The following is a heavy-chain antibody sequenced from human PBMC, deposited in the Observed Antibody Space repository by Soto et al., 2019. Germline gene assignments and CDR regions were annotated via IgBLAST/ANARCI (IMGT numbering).Heavy chain of an antibody. CDR1: GGSISSSSYY. J-gene: IGHJ4*02. Sequence: SETLSLTCTVSGGSISSSSYYWGWIRQPPGKGLEWIGSIYYSGSTYYNPSLKSRVTISVDTSKNQFSLKLSSVTAADTAVYYCARRDLAVVAAADDYWGQGTLVTVSS. CDR3: ARRDLAVVAAADDY. D-gene: IGHD2-15*01. CDR2: IYYSGST. V-gene: IGHV4-39*01.